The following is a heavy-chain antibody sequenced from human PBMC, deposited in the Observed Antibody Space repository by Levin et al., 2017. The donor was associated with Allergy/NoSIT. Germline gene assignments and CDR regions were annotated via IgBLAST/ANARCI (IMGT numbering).Heavy chain of an antibody. CDR2: IREDGSRA. J-gene: IGHJ4*02. Sequence: HPGGSLRLSCVASGFSFSRYWMHWVRQVPGKGLMWVGRIREDGSRAEHVDAVRGRFTISRDNTKNTLYLQMNSLRAEDTGIYYCVRVMEVTRDESFWGQGTRVTVSS. CDR3: VRVMEVTRDESF. D-gene: IGHD5-24*01. CDR1: GFSFSRYW. V-gene: IGHV3-74*03.